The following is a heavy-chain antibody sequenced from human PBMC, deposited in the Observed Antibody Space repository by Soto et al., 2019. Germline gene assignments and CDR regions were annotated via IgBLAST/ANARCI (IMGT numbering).Heavy chain of an antibody. CDR1: GLTFSSYS. CDR3: AKDALAYYDFWS. D-gene: IGHD3-3*01. J-gene: IGHJ4*02. V-gene: IGHV3-23*01. CDR2: ISNSGRST. Sequence: GSLILSCAASGLTFSSYSMSWVRRAPGKGLELVSHISNSGRSTKYADSVKGRFTISRDNSNNTLYLQMNSLRAEDTAIYYCAKDALAYYDFWSWGQGTLGTVSS.